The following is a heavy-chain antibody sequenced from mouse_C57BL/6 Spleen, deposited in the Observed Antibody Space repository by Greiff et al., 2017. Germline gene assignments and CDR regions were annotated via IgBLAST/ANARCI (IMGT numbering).Heavy chain of an antibody. CDR3: TYGDYYGSSYRYFDV. CDR1: GFNIKDDY. Sequence: EVQLQQSGAELVRPGASVKLSCTASGFNIKDDYMHWVKQRPEQGLEWIGWIDPKNGDTEYASKFQGKATITADTSSNTAYLQLSSLTSEDTAVYYCTYGDYYGSSYRYFDVWGTGTTVTVSS. CDR2: IDPKNGDT. J-gene: IGHJ1*03. V-gene: IGHV14-4*01. D-gene: IGHD1-1*01.